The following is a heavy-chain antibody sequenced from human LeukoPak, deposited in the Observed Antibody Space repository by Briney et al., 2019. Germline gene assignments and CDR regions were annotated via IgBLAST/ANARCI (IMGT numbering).Heavy chain of an antibody. CDR2: IIPIYNPV. CDR3: ATEPLGCGGDCHFDY. V-gene: IGHV1-69*13. D-gene: IGHD2-21*02. J-gene: IGHJ4*02. CDR1: GGTFSSYA. Sequence: SVKVSCKTSGGTFSSYAFSWMRQAPGQGLEWVGRIIPIYNPVDYTQRFQGRVTITADESTNTVYLELSSLRYDDTAVYYYATEPLGCGGDCHFDYWGQGTLVTVSS.